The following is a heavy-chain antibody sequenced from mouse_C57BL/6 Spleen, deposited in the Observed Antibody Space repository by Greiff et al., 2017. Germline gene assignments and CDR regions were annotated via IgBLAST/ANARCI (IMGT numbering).Heavy chain of an antibody. V-gene: IGHV1-82*01. CDR3: ARDYGSSDSWYFDV. D-gene: IGHD1-1*01. Sequence: QVQLQQPGPELVKPGASVKISCKASGYAFSSSWMNWVKQRPGKGLEWIGRIYPGDGDTNYNGKFKGKATLTAGNSSSTAYMQLSSLTSEDAAVYFCARDYGSSDSWYFDVWGTGTTVTVAS. J-gene: IGHJ1*03. CDR2: IYPGDGDT. CDR1: GYAFSSSW.